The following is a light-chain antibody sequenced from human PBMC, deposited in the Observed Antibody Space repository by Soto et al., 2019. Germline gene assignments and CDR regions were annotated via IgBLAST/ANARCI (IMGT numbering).Light chain of an antibody. CDR3: QQYHDWPPST. V-gene: IGKV3-15*01. CDR1: QSVSSK. CDR2: GAS. J-gene: IGKJ2*01. Sequence: EIVMTQSPATLSVSPGERATLSCRASQSVSSKLAWYQQKPGQAPRLLIYGASTRATGIPGRISGNGSDTEFTLTISNLQSEDFAVYYCQQYHDWPPSTFGQGTKLEIQ.